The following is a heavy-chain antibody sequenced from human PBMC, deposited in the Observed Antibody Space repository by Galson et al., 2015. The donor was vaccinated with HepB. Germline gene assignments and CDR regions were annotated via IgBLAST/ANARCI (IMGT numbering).Heavy chain of an antibody. CDR2: IGSSGGGI. Sequence: SLRLSCAGSGFIFSSYSMNWVRQAPGKELEWVSFIGSSGGGIQYADSVKGRFTISRDNGENSLYLQMSSLRVEDTAVYYCAREAEIRGDKWGQGTLVTVSS. CDR3: AREAEIRGDK. V-gene: IGHV3-48*01. D-gene: IGHD3-10*01. J-gene: IGHJ4*02. CDR1: GFIFSSYS.